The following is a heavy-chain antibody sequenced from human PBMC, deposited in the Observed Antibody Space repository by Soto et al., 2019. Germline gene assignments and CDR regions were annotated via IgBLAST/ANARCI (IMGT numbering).Heavy chain of an antibody. J-gene: IGHJ4*02. Sequence: QVQLQESCPGLVKPSETLSLTCTVSGGSISGYYWSWIRQPPGKGLEWTGYIYYSGSTNYNPSLNSRVTISVDTSKNQFSLNLSSVTAADTAVYYCARHSGIRGSGSSKYYFDYWGQGTLVTVSP. CDR3: ARHSGIRGSGSSKYYFDY. CDR1: GGSISGYY. CDR2: IYYSGST. D-gene: IGHD3-10*01. V-gene: IGHV4-59*08.